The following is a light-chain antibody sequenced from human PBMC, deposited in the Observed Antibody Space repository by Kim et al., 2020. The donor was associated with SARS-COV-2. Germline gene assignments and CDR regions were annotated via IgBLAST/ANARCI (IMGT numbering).Light chain of an antibody. J-gene: IGLJ1*01. V-gene: IGLV3-9*01. CDR3: QVWDSSTYV. CDR2: RDS. Sequence: SYELTQPLSVSVALGQTARIICGGNNIGSKNVHWYQQKPGQAPVLVIYRDSNRPSGIPERFSGSNSGNTATLTISRAQAGDEADYYCQVWDSSTYVFGTGTKVTVL. CDR1: NIGSKN.